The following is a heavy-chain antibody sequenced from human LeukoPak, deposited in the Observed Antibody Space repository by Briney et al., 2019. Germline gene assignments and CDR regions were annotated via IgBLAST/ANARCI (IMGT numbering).Heavy chain of an antibody. CDR3: ARVMYYDILTGYYPFDP. CDR1: GYTFTGYY. J-gene: IGHJ5*02. D-gene: IGHD3-9*01. Sequence: ASVKVSCKASGYTFTGYYMHWVRQAPGQGLEWMGWINPNSGGTNYAQKFQGRVTMTGDTSISTAYMELSRLRSDDTAVYYCARVMYYDILTGYYPFDPWGQGTLVTVSS. CDR2: INPNSGGT. V-gene: IGHV1-2*02.